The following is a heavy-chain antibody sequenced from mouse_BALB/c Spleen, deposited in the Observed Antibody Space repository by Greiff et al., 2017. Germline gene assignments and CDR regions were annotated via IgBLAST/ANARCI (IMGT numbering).Heavy chain of an antibody. D-gene: IGHD2-10*01. CDR1: GDSITSGY. CDR2: ISYSGST. V-gene: IGHV3-8*02. CDR3: ARRASYYGNLYAMDY. Sequence: VQLKQSGPSLVKPSQTLSLTCSVTGDSITSGYWNWIRKFPGNKLEYMGYISYSGSTYYNPSLKSRISITRDTSKNQYYLQLNSVTTEDTATYYCARRASYYGNLYAMDYWGQGTSVTVSS. J-gene: IGHJ4*01.